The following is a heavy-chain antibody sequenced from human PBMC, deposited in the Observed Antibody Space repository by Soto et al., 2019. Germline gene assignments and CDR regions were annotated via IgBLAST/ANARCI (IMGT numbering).Heavy chain of an antibody. CDR1: GGSISSYY. D-gene: IGHD6-19*01. V-gene: IGHV4-59*01. CDR3: AREGSRGWTDY. J-gene: IGHJ4*02. CDR2: IYYSGST. Sequence: SETLSLTWIVSGGSISSYYWSWIRQPPGKGLDCIGYIYYSGSTNYNPSLKSRVTISVDTSKHQFSLKLSSVTAADTAVYYCAREGSRGWTDYWGQGTLVTVSS.